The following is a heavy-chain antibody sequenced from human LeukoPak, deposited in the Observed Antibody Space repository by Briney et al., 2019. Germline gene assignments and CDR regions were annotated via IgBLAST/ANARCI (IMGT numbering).Heavy chain of an antibody. D-gene: IGHD3-22*01. V-gene: IGHV1-18*01. CDR2: ISAYNGNT. CDR1: GYTFTSYG. Sequence: ASVKVSCKTSGYTFTSYGISWVRQAPGQGLEWMGWISAYNGNTNYAQKLQDRVTMTTDTSTSAAYMELRSLRSDDTAVYYCARTNVYYYASSDYYPYFDYWAQGTLVTVSS. J-gene: IGHJ4*02. CDR3: ARTNVYYYASSDYYPYFDY.